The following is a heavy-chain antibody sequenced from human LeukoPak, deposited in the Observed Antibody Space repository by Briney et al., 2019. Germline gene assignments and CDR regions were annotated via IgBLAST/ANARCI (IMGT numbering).Heavy chain of an antibody. CDR3: ARVGRGASLDAFDI. CDR1: GFTSSRYE. D-gene: IGHD3-10*01. V-gene: IGHV3-48*03. J-gene: IGHJ3*02. CDR2: ISCSGCII. Sequence: PGGSLSLSCPASGFTSSRYEMNWVRQPPGKGREWVSYISCSGCIIYYADSVKGRFTISRDKAKSSVYMEMNSLRAEDTAVYYCARVGRGASLDAFDIWGQGTMVTVSS.